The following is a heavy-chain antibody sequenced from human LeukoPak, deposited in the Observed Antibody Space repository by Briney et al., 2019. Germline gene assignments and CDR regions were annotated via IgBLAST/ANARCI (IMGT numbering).Heavy chain of an antibody. V-gene: IGHV4-39*01. D-gene: IGHD1-26*01. CDR3: ARSDVGATGGWFDP. CDR1: GGSISSSSYY. CDR2: IYYSGST. Sequence: SSETLSLTCTVSGGSISSSSYYWGWIRQPPGKGLEWIGSIYYSGSTYYNPSLKSRVTISVDTSKNQFSLKLSSVTAADTTVYYCARSDVGATGGWFDPWGQGTLVTVPS. J-gene: IGHJ5*02.